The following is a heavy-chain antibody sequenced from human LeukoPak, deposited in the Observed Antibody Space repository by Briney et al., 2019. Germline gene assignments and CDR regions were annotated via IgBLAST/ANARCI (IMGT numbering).Heavy chain of an antibody. D-gene: IGHD6-13*01. CDR3: ARDIAAAAPTAGG. Sequence: GGSLRLSCAASGFTFRSYEMNWVPQAPGKGLEWVSYISSSGSTIYYADSVKGRFTISRDKAKNSLYLQINSLRAEDTAVYYCARDIAAAAPTAGGWGQGTLVTVSS. J-gene: IGHJ4*02. V-gene: IGHV3-48*03. CDR1: GFTFRSYE. CDR2: ISSSGSTI.